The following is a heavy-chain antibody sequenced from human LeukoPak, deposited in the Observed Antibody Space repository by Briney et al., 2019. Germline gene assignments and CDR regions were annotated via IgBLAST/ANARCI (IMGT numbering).Heavy chain of an antibody. CDR1: GGSISSGAYY. V-gene: IGHV4-31*03. CDR3: ARADYYGSGWDWFDP. CDR2: IYYSGST. Sequence: SETLSLTCTVSGGSISSGAYYWSWIRQHPGKGREWNGYIYYSGSTYYNPSLKSRVTISVDTSKNQFSLKLSSLTAADTAVYYCARADYYGSGWDWFDPWGQGTLVTVSS. D-gene: IGHD3-10*01. J-gene: IGHJ5*02.